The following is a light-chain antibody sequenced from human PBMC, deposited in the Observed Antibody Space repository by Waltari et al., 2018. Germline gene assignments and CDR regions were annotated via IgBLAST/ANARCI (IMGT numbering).Light chain of an antibody. V-gene: IGLV2-23*02. Sequence: QSALTQPASVSGSPGQSNNISCTGTRSDVGGDNYVSWYQQHPGKAPKLMIYDVSKRPSGVSNRVSGSKSGNTASLTISGLQAEDEADYYCCSYAGSSTLVFGGGTKLTVL. J-gene: IGLJ2*01. CDR3: CSYAGSSTLV. CDR1: RSDVGGDNY. CDR2: DVS.